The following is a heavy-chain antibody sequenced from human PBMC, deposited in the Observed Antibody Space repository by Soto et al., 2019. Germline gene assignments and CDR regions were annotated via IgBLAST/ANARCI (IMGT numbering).Heavy chain of an antibody. CDR2: ISYDGSNK. D-gene: IGHD1-26*01. CDR3: AKDKGIVGATPHY. J-gene: IGHJ4*02. Sequence: GGSLRLSCAASGFTVSSYGMHWVRQAPGKGLEWVAVISYDGSNKYYADSVKGRFTISRDNSKNTLYLQMNSLRAEDTAVYYCAKDKGIVGATPHYWGQGTLVTVSS. V-gene: IGHV3-30*18. CDR1: GFTVSSYG.